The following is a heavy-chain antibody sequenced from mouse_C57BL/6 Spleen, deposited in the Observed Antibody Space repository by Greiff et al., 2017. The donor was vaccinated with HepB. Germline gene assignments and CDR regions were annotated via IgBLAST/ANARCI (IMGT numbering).Heavy chain of an antibody. CDR1: GYTFTSYW. J-gene: IGHJ1*03. CDR2: IDPNSGGT. Sequence: QVQLQQPGAELVKPGASVKLSCKASGYTFTSYWMHWVKQRPGHGLEWMGRIDPNSGGTKYNEKFKSKATLTVDKPSSTAYMQLSSLTSEDSAVDDCAISPPYSNYVHWYFDVWGTGTTVTVSS. CDR3: AISPPYSNYVHWYFDV. D-gene: IGHD2-5*01. V-gene: IGHV1-72*01.